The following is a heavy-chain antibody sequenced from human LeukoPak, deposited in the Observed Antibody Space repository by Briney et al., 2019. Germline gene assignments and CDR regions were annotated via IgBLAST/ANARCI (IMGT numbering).Heavy chain of an antibody. V-gene: IGHV3-74*01. J-gene: IGHJ4*02. Sequence: GGSLRLSCAASAFTFSDSWMHWVRQAPGKGLVWVSHVNSDGSSTSYADSVKGRFTISRDNAKNTLYLQMNSLRAEDTAVYYCARDEVGVGATHDYWGQGTLVTVSS. CDR2: VNSDGSST. CDR1: AFTFSDSW. D-gene: IGHD1-26*01. CDR3: ARDEVGVGATHDY.